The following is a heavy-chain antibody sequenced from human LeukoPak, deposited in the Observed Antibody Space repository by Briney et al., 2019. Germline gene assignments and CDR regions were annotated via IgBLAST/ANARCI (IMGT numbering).Heavy chain of an antibody. D-gene: IGHD2-15*01. CDR2: VHHSGSA. J-gene: IGHJ6*03. Sequence: PSETLSHTCIVSGGSINSRVHYWGWIRQPPGKGLEWIGTVHHSGSAYYNPSLKSGVTLSVDTSMNHFSLKLYSVTAADTAVYYCARVYWQLGYYYINVWGKGTTVTVSS. CDR1: GGSINSRVHY. V-gene: IGHV4-39*07. CDR3: ARVYWQLGYYYINV.